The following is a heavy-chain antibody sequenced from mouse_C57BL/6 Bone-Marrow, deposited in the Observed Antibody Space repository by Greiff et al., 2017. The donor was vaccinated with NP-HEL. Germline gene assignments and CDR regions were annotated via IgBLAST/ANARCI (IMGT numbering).Heavy chain of an antibody. CDR1: GYTFTDYY. J-gene: IGHJ3*01. CDR3: ALTGFAY. CDR2: INPYNGGT. D-gene: IGHD4-1*01. V-gene: IGHV1-19*01. Sequence: EVKLQESGPVLVKPGASVKMSCKASGYTFTDYYLNWVKQSHGKSLEWIGVINPYNGGTSYNQKFKGKATLTVDKSSSTAYMELNILTSEDSAVYYCALTGFAYWGQGTLGTVSA.